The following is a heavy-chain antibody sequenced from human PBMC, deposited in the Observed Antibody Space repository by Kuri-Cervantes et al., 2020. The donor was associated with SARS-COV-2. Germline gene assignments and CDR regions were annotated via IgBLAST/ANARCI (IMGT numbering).Heavy chain of an antibody. CDR2: INPSGGST. V-gene: IGHV1-46*01. CDR3: ASFFWEMGGFDY. D-gene: IGHD3-3*01. J-gene: IGHJ4*02. Sequence: ASVKVSCKASGYTFTSYYMHWVRQAPGQGLEWMGIINPSGGSTSYAQKFQGRVTMTRDTSTSTVYMELSSLRSEDTAVYYCASFFWEMGGFDYWGQGTLVTVSS. CDR1: GYTFTSYY.